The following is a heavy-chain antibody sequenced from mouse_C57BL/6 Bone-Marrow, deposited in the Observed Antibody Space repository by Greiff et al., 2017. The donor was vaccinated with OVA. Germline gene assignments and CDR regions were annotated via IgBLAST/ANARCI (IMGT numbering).Heavy chain of an antibody. D-gene: IGHD2-5*01. Sequence: EVQLQQSGPELVKPGASVKISCKASGYTFTDYYMNWVKQSHGKSLEWIGDINPNNGGTSYNQKFKGKATLTVDKSSSTAYMELRSLTSEDSAVYYCARKEPYYSNYGGFDYWGQGTTLTVSS. CDR1: GYTFTDYY. CDR2: INPNNGGT. J-gene: IGHJ2*01. V-gene: IGHV1-26*01. CDR3: ARKEPYYSNYGGFDY.